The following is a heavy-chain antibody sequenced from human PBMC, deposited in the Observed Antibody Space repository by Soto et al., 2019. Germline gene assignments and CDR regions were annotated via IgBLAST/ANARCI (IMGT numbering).Heavy chain of an antibody. CDR3: ARHEVGVWSGYYVDV. CDR1: GGSISSSSYY. Sequence: PSETLSLTCTVSGGSISSSSYYWGWIRQPPGKGLEWIGSIYYSGSTYYNPSLKSRVTISVDTSKNQFSLKLSSVTAADTAVYYCARHEVGVWSGYYVDVWGKVTTVTVSS. V-gene: IGHV4-39*01. CDR2: IYYSGST. D-gene: IGHD3-3*01. J-gene: IGHJ6*03.